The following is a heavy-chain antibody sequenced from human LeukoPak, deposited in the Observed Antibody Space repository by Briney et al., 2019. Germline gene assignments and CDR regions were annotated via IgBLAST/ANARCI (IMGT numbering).Heavy chain of an antibody. J-gene: IGHJ4*02. CDR3: AKVAPYGNYVFDY. CDR2: VSGSGGST. Sequence: GGSLRLSCAASGFTFNNYAMSWVRQAPGKGLEWVSGVSGSGGSTNYADSVKGRFTISRDKSKNTLYLQSNSLGAEDTAIYYCAKVAPYGNYVFDYWGLGTLVTVSS. V-gene: IGHV3-23*01. D-gene: IGHD1-7*01. CDR1: GFTFNNYA.